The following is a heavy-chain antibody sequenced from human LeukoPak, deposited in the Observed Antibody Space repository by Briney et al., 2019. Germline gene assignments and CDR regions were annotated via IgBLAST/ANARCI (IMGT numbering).Heavy chain of an antibody. J-gene: IGHJ4*02. D-gene: IGHD3-10*01. CDR1: GYTFTSYD. V-gene: IGHV1-8*01. CDR2: MNPNSGNT. Sequence: ASVKVSCKASGYTFTSYDINWVRQATGQGLEWMGRMNPNSGNTGYAQKFQGRVTMTRNTSISTAYMELSSLRSEDTAVYYCAVEHSYYYGSGSYLNWGQGTLVTVSS. CDR3: AVEHSYYYGSGSYLN.